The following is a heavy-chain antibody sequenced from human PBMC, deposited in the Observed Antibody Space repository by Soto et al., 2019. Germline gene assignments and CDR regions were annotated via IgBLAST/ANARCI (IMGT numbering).Heavy chain of an antibody. V-gene: IGHV3-23*01. J-gene: IGHJ4*02. Sequence: GGSLRLSCAASGVTLDGYAMSWVRQAPGKGLQWFSSIGGSGDGTYYADTVKGRFTISRDNSKNTLYLQMSSLRAEDTAVSYCAKAREVTLVRVPSSYWGQGTLVTAPQ. D-gene: IGHD3-10*01. CDR3: AKAREVTLVRVPSSY. CDR2: IGGSGDGT. CDR1: GVTLDGYA.